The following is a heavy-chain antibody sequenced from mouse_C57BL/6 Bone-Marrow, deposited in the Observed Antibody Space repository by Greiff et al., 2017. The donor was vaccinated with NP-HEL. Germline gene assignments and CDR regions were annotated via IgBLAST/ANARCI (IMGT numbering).Heavy chain of an antibody. Sequence: EVKLMESGPELVKPGASVKISCKASGYSFTGYFMNWVMQSHGKSLEWIGRINPYNGDTFYNQKFKGKATLTVDKSSSTAHMELRSLTSEDSAVYYCASRPLYGSSYRDAMDYWGQGTSVTVSS. J-gene: IGHJ4*01. CDR1: GYSFTGYF. D-gene: IGHD1-1*01. CDR2: INPYNGDT. CDR3: ASRPLYGSSYRDAMDY. V-gene: IGHV1-20*01.